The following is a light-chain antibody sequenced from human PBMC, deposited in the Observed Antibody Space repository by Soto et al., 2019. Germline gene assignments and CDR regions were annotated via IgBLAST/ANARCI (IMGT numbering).Light chain of an antibody. J-gene: IGLJ3*02. CDR3: AAWDDSLNGRV. Sequence: QLVLTQPPSASGTPGQRVTISCSGSSSNIGSNIVNWYQQIPGTAPKLLIYSNNRRPSGVPDRFTGSKSGTSASLAISGLQSEDEADYYCAAWDDSLNGRVFGGGTKLTVL. CDR1: SSNIGSNI. CDR2: SNN. V-gene: IGLV1-44*01.